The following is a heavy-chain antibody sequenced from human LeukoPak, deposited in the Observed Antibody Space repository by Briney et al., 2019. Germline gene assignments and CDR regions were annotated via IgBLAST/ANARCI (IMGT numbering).Heavy chain of an antibody. Sequence: GGSLRLSCGGSGFTFSSYAMSWVRQAPGKGLEWFSAISGSGTDTFYANSVKGRFTISRDNPKNTLYLQMNSLSAEDTAVYYCAKGGGSSCYTPSDYWGQGTLVTVSS. J-gene: IGHJ4*02. D-gene: IGHD2-15*01. CDR2: ISGSGTDT. V-gene: IGHV3-23*01. CDR3: AKGGGSSCYTPSDY. CDR1: GFTFSSYA.